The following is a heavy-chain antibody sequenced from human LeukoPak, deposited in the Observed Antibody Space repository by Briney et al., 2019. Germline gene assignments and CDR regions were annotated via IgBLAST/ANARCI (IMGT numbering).Heavy chain of an antibody. D-gene: IGHD2-2*01. CDR2: INWSVKST. CDR3: ARAPITSPFYFDY. J-gene: IGHJ4*02. V-gene: IGHV3-20*04. CDR1: GFAFDEHG. Sequence: GGSLRLSCTASGFAFDEHGMTWVRQVPGKGLEWVSGINWSVKSTSYGDPVRGQFTISRDNAKNSLSLQMDSLRAEDTALYYCARAPITSPFYFDYWGQGTLVTVSS.